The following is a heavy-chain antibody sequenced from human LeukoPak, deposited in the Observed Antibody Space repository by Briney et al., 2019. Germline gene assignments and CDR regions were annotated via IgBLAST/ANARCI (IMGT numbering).Heavy chain of an antibody. CDR1: GYTFTGYY. D-gene: IGHD6-19*01. J-gene: IGHJ4*02. Sequence: ASVKVSGKASGYTFTGYYMHWVRQAPGQGLEWMGWINPNSGGTNYAQKFQGRVTMTRDTSISTAYMELSRLRSDDTAVYYCALGGYSSGWQIDYWGQGTLVTVSS. V-gene: IGHV1-2*02. CDR2: INPNSGGT. CDR3: ALGGYSSGWQIDY.